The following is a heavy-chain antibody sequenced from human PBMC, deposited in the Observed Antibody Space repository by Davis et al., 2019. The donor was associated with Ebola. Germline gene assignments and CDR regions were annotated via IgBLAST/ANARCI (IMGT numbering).Heavy chain of an antibody. Sequence: SLQISCAASGCTFRSDCMSWVRPAPGKGLGWVTNIKKDGSEKYYVDSVKGRFTISRDNAKNSLYLQMDSLRVEDTAVYYCARDSPPPGAFDIWGQGTVVTVSS. J-gene: IGHJ3*02. CDR3: ARDSPPPGAFDI. CDR2: IKKDGSEK. D-gene: IGHD7-27*01. CDR1: GCTFRSDC. V-gene: IGHV3-7*01.